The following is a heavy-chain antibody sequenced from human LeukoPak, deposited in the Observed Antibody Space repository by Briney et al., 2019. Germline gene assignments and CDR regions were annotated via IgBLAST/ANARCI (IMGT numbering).Heavy chain of an antibody. D-gene: IGHD2-21*02. CDR2: ISSSSSYI. V-gene: IGHV3-21*01. J-gene: IGHJ5*02. CDR1: GFTFSSYS. CDR3: ARDWSSELYYGGDCYSGWFGP. Sequence: GGSLRLSCAASGFTFSSYSMNWVRQAPGKGLEWVSSISSSSSYIYYADSVKGRFTISRDNAKNSLYLQMNSLRAEDTAVYYCARDWSSELYYGGDCYSGWFGPWGQGTLVTVSS.